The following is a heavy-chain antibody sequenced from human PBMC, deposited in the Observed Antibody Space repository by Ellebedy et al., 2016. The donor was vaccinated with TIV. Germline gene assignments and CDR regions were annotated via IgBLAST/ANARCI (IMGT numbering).Heavy chain of an antibody. Sequence: MPSETLSLTCTVSGGSIRSYYWSRVRQPPGKALEWIGYVSSSGSNNYSPSLKSRVTISMNTSKNQFSLKLTSVTAADTAVYYCARLLSVSWYCIDYWGQGTLVTVSS. J-gene: IGHJ4*02. CDR3: ARLLSVSWYCIDY. D-gene: IGHD6-13*01. CDR2: VSSSGSN. V-gene: IGHV4-59*01. CDR1: GGSIRSYY.